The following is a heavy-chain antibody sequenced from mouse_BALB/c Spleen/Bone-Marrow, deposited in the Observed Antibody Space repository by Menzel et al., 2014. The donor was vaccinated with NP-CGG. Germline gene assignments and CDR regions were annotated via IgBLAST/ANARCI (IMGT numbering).Heavy chain of an antibody. CDR3: ARWTTISDY. V-gene: IGHV1-9*01. D-gene: IGHD1-1*01. CDR2: ILPESGTT. Sequence: QVQLQQSGAELVKPGASVKISCKATGYAFSSYWMGWVKQRPGLGLEWIGEILPESGTTNYNEKFKGKATFTADTSSNAAYMQHSSPTSEDSSDYYCARWTTISDYWGQGTTLTVSS. CDR1: GYAFSSYW. J-gene: IGHJ2*01.